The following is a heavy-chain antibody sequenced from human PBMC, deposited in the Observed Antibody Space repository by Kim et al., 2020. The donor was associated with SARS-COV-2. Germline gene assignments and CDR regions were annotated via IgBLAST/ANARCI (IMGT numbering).Heavy chain of an antibody. D-gene: IGHD3-22*01. Sequence: SETLSLTCAVYGGSFSGYYWSWIRQPPGKGLEWIGEINHSGSTNYNPSLKSRVTISVDTSKNQFSLKLSSVTAADTAVYYCARGSYDSSGYYYGKGPIDYWGQGTLVTVSS. CDR3: ARGSYDSSGYYYGKGPIDY. J-gene: IGHJ4*02. CDR1: GGSFSGYY. CDR2: INHSGST. V-gene: IGHV4-34*01.